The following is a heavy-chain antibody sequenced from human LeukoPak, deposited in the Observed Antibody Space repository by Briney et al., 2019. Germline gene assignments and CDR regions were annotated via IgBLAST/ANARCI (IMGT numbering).Heavy chain of an antibody. CDR3: AKDREYSYVYDAFDI. V-gene: IGHV3-23*01. J-gene: IGHJ3*02. D-gene: IGHD3-16*01. CDR2: MSGSGGST. Sequence: GGSLRLSCAASGFTFSSYAVSWVRQAPGKGLEWVSGMSGSGGSTYYADSVKGRFTISRDNSKNTLYLQMNTLRAEDTAVYYCAKDREYSYVYDAFDIWGQGTVVTVSS. CDR1: GFTFSSYA.